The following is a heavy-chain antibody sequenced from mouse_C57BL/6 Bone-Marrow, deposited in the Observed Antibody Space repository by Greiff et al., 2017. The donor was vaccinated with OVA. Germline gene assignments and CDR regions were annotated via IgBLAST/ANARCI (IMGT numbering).Heavy chain of an antibody. CDR3: SYYVSSTRDAMDY. D-gene: IGHD1-1*01. V-gene: IGHV1-75*01. Sequence: VQLVESGPELVKPGASVKISCKASGYTFTDYYINWVKQRPGQGLEWIGWIFPGSGSTYYNEKFKGKATLTVDKSSSTAYMLLSSLTSEDSAVYFCSYYVSSTRDAMDYWGQGTSVTVSS. J-gene: IGHJ4*01. CDR2: IFPGSGST. CDR1: GYTFTDYY.